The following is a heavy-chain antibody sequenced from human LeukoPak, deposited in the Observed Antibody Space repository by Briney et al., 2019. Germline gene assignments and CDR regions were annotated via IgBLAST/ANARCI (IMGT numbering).Heavy chain of an antibody. CDR3: ARLQATDY. V-gene: IGHV4-34*01. Sequence: SETLSLTCAVYGGSFSGYYWSWIRQPPGKGLEWIGEINHSGSTNYNPSLKSRVTISVDTSKNQFSLKLSSVTAADTAVYYCARLQATDYWGQGTLVTASS. CDR2: INHSGST. J-gene: IGHJ4*02. D-gene: IGHD1-26*01. CDR1: GGSFSGYY.